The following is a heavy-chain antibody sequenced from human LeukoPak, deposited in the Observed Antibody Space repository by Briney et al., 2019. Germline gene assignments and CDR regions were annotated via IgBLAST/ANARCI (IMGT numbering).Heavy chain of an antibody. D-gene: IGHD2-15*01. V-gene: IGHV3-23*01. CDR2: ISGSGGST. J-gene: IGHJ4*02. CDR1: GFTFSSYA. Sequence: PGGALRLSCAASGFTFSSYAMSWVRQAPGKGLEWVSAISGSGGSTYYADSVKGRFTISRDNSKNTLYLQMNSLGAEDTAVYYCAKDHGYCSGGSCYSDFDYWGQGTLVTVSS. CDR3: AKDHGYCSGGSCYSDFDY.